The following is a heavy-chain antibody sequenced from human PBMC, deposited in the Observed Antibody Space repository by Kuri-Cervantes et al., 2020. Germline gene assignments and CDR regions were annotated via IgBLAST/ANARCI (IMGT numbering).Heavy chain of an antibody. CDR2: ISYDGSNK. V-gene: IGHV3-30*03. CDR3: ARRSIAAAGTLDY. CDR1: GFTFSSYG. J-gene: IGHJ4*02. D-gene: IGHD6-13*01. Sequence: GESLKISCAASGFTFSSYGMHWVRQAPGKGLEWVAVISYDGSNKYYAGSVKGRFTISRDNSKNTLYLQMNSLRAEDTAVYYCARRSIAAAGTLDYWGQGTLVTVSS.